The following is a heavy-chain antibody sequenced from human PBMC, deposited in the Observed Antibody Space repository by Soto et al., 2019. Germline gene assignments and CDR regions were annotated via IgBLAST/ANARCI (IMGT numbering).Heavy chain of an antibody. CDR1: GGSFSSSNYY. CDR2: IFYGGGSGVA. D-gene: IGHD4-17*01. CDR3: ARRGGGDYLFDS. J-gene: IGHJ4*02. V-gene: IGHV4-39*01. Sequence: SETLSLTCTVSGGSFSSSNYYWGWIRQPPGKGLEWIGNIFYGGGSGVAYYSPSLKSRVTISVDTSKNQFSLNMRSLTAADTAVYFCARRGGGDYLFDSWGQGQLVTVYS.